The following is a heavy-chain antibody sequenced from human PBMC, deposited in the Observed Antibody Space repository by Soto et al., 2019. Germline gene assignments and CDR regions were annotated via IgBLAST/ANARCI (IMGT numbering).Heavy chain of an antibody. J-gene: IGHJ4*02. D-gene: IGHD4-17*01. V-gene: IGHV4-59*01. CDR1: GGSISSYY. CDR3: ATWGPTVFDY. Sequence: LSLTCTVSGGSISSYYWSWIRQPPGKGLEWIGYIYYSGSTNYNPSLKSRVTISVDTSKNQFSLKLSSVTAADTAVYYCATWGPTVFDYWGQGTLVTVSS. CDR2: IYYSGST.